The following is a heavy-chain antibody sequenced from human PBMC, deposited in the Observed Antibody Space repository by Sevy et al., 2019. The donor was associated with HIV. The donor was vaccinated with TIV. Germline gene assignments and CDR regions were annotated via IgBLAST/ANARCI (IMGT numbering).Heavy chain of an antibody. CDR2: IISFFDMT. V-gene: IGHV1-69*13. CDR1: GGTISRDG. J-gene: IGHJ4*02. CDR3: TRGGGSGWYYFDS. Sequence: ASVKVSCKASGGTISRDGISWVRQAPGQGLEWMGGIISFFDMTNYAQKFQGRVTISADESTSTVYMELSSLRFEDTAVYYCTRGGGSGWYYFDSWGQGTLVTVSS. D-gene: IGHD6-19*01.